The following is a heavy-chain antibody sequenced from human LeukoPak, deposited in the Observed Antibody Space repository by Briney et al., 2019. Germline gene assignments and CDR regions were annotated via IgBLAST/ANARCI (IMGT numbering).Heavy chain of an antibody. CDR2: IHSSGYT. CDR3: AKRQGPENGIYDYFEP. CDR1: GGSINTYY. D-gene: IGHD1-26*01. J-gene: IGHJ5*02. Sequence: SETLSLTCTVSGGSINTYYWTWIRQPPGQGLEWIAYIHSSGYTNYNPSLKSRVTISVDTSKNQFSLKVTSVTAADTAVYYCAKRQGPENGIYDYFEPWGRGTLVIVSS. V-gene: IGHV4-4*09.